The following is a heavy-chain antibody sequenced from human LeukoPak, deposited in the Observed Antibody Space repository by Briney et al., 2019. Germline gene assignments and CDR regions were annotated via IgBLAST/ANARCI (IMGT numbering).Heavy chain of an antibody. V-gene: IGHV4-61*02. J-gene: IGHJ4*02. CDR1: GGSISSGSYY. Sequence: SQTLSLTCTVSGGSISSGSYYWSWIRQPAGKGLEWIGRIYTSGSTNYNPSLKSRVTISVDTSKNQFSLKLSSVTAADTAVYYCARGGYYDILTGPPFDYWGQGTLVTVSS. CDR2: IYTSGST. D-gene: IGHD3-9*01. CDR3: ARGGYYDILTGPPFDY.